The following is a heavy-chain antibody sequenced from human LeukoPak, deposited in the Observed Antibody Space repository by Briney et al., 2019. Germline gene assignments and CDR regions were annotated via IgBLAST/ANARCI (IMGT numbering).Heavy chain of an antibody. V-gene: IGHV3-66*02. J-gene: IGHJ3*02. Sequence: PGGSLRLSCAASGFTVRSNYMSWVRQAPGKGLEWVSDIYSGGSTHYADSVKGRFTISRDNSKNTLSLQMNSLRAEDTAVYYCARDILEWFHRGDAFDIWGQGTMVTVSA. CDR2: IYSGGST. CDR3: ARDILEWFHRGDAFDI. D-gene: IGHD3-3*01. CDR1: GFTVRSNY.